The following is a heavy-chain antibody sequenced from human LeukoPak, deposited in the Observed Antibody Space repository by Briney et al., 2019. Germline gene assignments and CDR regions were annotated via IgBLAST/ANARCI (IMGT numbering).Heavy chain of an antibody. Sequence: GGSLRLSCAASGFTFSSYGMHWVRQAPGKGLEWAAFIRYDGSKKYYADSVKGRFTTSRDNSKNTLYLQMNSLRAEDAAVYYCAKELRYYDSSGYYDDYWGQGTLVTVSS. CDR3: AKELRYYDSSGYYDDY. CDR2: IRYDGSKK. CDR1: GFTFSSYG. J-gene: IGHJ4*02. D-gene: IGHD3-22*01. V-gene: IGHV3-30*02.